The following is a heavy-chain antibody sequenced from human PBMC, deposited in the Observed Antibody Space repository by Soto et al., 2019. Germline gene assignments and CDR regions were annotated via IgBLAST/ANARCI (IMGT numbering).Heavy chain of an antibody. CDR1: GFTFSNAW. CDR2: IKSKTDGGTT. D-gene: IGHD3-10*01. V-gene: IGHV3-15*01. Sequence: PGGSLRLSCAASGFTFSNAWMSWVRQAPGKGLEWVGRIKSKTDGGTTDYAAPVKGRFTISRDDSKNTLYLQMNSLKTEDTAVYYCTTDPTMVRGVTIDYYYYGMDVWGQGTTVTVSS. J-gene: IGHJ6*02. CDR3: TTDPTMVRGVTIDYYYYGMDV.